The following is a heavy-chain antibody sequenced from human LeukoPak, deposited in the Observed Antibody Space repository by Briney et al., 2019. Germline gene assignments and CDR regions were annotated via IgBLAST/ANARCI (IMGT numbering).Heavy chain of an antibody. D-gene: IGHD2-15*01. V-gene: IGHV3-21*01. J-gene: IGHJ4*02. CDR1: GFTFSSYS. Sequence: GGSLRLSCAASGFTFSSYSMNWVRQAPGKGLEWVSSISSSSSYIYYADSVKGRFTISRDNAKNSLYLQMHSLRAEDTAVYYCVRDNPRCCGVVPANIDDYWGQGTLVTVSS. CDR3: VRDNPRCCGVVPANIDDY. CDR2: ISSSSSYI.